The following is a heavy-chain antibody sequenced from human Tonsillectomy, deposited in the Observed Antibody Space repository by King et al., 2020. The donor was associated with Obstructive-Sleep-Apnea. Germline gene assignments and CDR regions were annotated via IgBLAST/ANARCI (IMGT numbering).Heavy chain of an antibody. CDR2: IEPTGAAT. CDR3: ARDRWVRSRGTPDY. J-gene: IGHJ4*02. V-gene: IGHV1-46*01. Sequence: QLVQSGAEVKKPGASVKVSCKASAYTFTINYIHWVRQAPGQGLEWMGVIEPTGAATTYSQKFQGRVTMTSDTSTSTVHMELSSLRSEDTAGYYCARDRWVRSRGTPDYWGQGTLVTVSS. CDR1: AYTFTINY. D-gene: IGHD3-16*01.